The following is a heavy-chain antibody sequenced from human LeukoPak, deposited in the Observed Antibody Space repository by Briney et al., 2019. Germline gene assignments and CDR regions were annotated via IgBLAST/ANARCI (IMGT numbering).Heavy chain of an antibody. CDR3: AKLGYCSGGSCSPFDY. D-gene: IGHD2-15*01. CDR2: ISYDGSNK. J-gene: IGHJ4*02. CDR1: GFTFSSYG. Sequence: GGSLRLSCAASGFTFSSYGRNWVRQAPGKGLEWVPVISYDGSNKYYADSVKGRFTISRDNSKNTLYLQMNSLRAEDTAVYYCAKLGYCSGGSCSPFDYWGQGTLVTVSS. V-gene: IGHV3-30*18.